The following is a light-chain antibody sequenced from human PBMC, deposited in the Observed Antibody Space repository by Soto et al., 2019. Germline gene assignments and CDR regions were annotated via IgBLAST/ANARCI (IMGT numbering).Light chain of an antibody. CDR2: EVS. V-gene: IGLV2-8*01. J-gene: IGLJ2*01. CDR3: SSYAGSNIVV. CDR1: SSDVGGYNF. Sequence: QSVLTQPPSASGSRGQSVTISCTGTSSDVGGYNFVSWYQQHPGKAPKLMIYEVSERPSGVPDRFSGSKSGNTASLTVSGLQAEDEADYYCSSYAGSNIVVFGGGTKVTVL.